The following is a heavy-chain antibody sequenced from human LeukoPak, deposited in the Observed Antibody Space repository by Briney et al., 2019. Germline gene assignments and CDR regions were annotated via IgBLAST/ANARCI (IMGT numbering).Heavy chain of an antibody. CDR2: IYHSGST. Sequence: SQTLSLTCAVSGGSISSGGYSWSWIRQPPGKGLEWIGYIYHSGSTYYNPSLKGRVTISVDRSKNQFSLKLSSVTAADTAVYYCARAGGSSGYYDWFDPWGQGTLVTVSS. CDR1: GGSISSGGYS. D-gene: IGHD3-22*01. V-gene: IGHV4-30-2*01. CDR3: ARAGGSSGYYDWFDP. J-gene: IGHJ5*02.